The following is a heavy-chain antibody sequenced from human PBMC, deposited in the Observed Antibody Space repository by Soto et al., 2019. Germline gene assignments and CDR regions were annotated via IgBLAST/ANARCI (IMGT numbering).Heavy chain of an antibody. D-gene: IGHD2-15*01. CDR2: VNPNSGGT. CDR1: GYTFTGYY. J-gene: IGHJ3*02. CDR3: AREPAPYCSGGSCSLHQTTPTAFDI. V-gene: IGHV1-2*04. Sequence: GASVKVSCKASGYTFTGYYMHWVRQAPGQGLEWMGWVNPNSGGTNYAQKFQGWVTMTRDTPISTAYMELSRLRSDDTAVYYCAREPAPYCSGGSCSLHQTTPTAFDIWGQGSLVTVSS.